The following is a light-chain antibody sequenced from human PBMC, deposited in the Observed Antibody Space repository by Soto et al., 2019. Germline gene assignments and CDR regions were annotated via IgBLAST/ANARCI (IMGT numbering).Light chain of an antibody. V-gene: IGLV1-47*01. CDR3: AAWDDSLSGGV. CDR1: SSNIGSNY. CDR2: RNN. Sequence: QPVLTQPPSASGTPGQRVTISCSGSSSNIGSNYVYWYQQLPGTALKLLIYRNNQRPSGVPDRFSGSKSGTSASLAISGLRSEDEADYYCAAWDDSLSGGVFGGGTKLTVL. J-gene: IGLJ2*01.